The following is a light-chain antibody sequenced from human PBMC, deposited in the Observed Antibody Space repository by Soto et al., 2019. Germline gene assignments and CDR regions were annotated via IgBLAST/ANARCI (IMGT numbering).Light chain of an antibody. CDR3: QHRSNWPPELS. CDR1: QSVTTY. CDR2: DAS. Sequence: EAVLTQSSVTLSLSPGERATLSCRASQSVTTYLAWYQQKPGQAPRLLIYDASTRATGIPARFSGSGSGTDFTLTISSLQPEDFAIYYCQHRSNWPPELSFGGGTKLEIK. V-gene: IGKV3-11*01. J-gene: IGKJ4*01.